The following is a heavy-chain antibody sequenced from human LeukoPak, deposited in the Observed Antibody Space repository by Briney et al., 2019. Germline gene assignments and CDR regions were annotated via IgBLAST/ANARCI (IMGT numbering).Heavy chain of an antibody. J-gene: IGHJ3*02. V-gene: IGHV1-69*04. CDR3: ARGDTYYYDSSGLTGAFDI. CDR1: GGTLSSYA. Sequence: SVKVSCKASGGTLSSYAISWVRQAPGQGLEWMGRIIPILGIANYAQKFQGRVTITADKSTSTAYMELSSLGSEDTAVYYCARGDTYYYDSSGLTGAFDIWGQGTMVTVSS. CDR2: IIPILGIA. D-gene: IGHD3-22*01.